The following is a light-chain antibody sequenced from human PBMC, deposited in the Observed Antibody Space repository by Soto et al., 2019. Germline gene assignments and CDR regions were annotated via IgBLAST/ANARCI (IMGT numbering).Light chain of an antibody. CDR2: GAS. CDR1: QGVRSY. V-gene: IGKV1-9*01. Sequence: IQLTQSPSSLSASVGDRVTITCRASQGVRSYLAWFQQRPGKAPKLLIFGASTLQNGVPARFSGGGFGTEFTLTITSLQPEDFATYYCHQVYTYPRTFGQGSKVDIK. J-gene: IGKJ1*01. CDR3: HQVYTYPRT.